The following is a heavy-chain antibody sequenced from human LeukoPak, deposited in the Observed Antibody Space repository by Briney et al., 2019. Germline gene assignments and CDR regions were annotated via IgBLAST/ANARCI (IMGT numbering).Heavy chain of an antibody. D-gene: IGHD6-13*01. Sequence: PSETLSLTCTVSGGSISSASYYWSWIRQPAGKGLEWIGRIYTSGSTNYNPSLKSRVTISVDTSKNQFSLKLSSVTAADTAVYYCARQYSSSWYDAGYFDLWGRGTLVTVSS. CDR2: IYTSGST. CDR1: GGSISSASYY. V-gene: IGHV4-61*02. CDR3: ARQYSSSWYDAGYFDL. J-gene: IGHJ2*01.